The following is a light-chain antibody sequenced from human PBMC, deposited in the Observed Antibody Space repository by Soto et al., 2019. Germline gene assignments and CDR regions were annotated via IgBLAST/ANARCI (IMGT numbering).Light chain of an antibody. CDR2: GAS. Sequence: EIVLTQSPGTLSLSPGERATFSCRASQSVSSNYLAWYQQKPGQAPRLLIYGASRRTTGIPDRFSGSGSGTDFTLTISGLEPEDFAMYYCQQYNNWPPITFGQGTRLEIK. CDR1: QSVSSNY. V-gene: IGKV3-20*01. CDR3: QQYNNWPPIT. J-gene: IGKJ5*01.